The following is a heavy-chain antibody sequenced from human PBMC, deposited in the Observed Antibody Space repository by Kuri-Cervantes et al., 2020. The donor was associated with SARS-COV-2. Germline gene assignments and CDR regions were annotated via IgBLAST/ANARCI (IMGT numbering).Heavy chain of an antibody. D-gene: IGHD5-18*01. CDR1: GGSSSSYY. Sequence: SETLSLSCAVSGGSSSSYYWSWIRQPPGKGLEVVGYIYYSGSTNYDPSLKSRVTISVDTSKNQFSLQLNSVTAADTAVYYCARDLQGYSYGSGYYYYGMDVWGQGTTVTVSS. CDR2: IYYSGST. J-gene: IGHJ6*02. V-gene: IGHV4-59*01. CDR3: ARDLQGYSYGSGYYYYGMDV.